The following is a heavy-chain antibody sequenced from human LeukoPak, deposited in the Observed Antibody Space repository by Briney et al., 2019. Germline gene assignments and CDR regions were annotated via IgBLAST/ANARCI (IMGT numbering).Heavy chain of an antibody. V-gene: IGHV4-34*01. J-gene: IGHJ5*02. D-gene: IGHD3-10*01. Sequence: PSETLSLTCAVYGGSFSGYYWSWIRQPPGKGLEWIGEINHSGSTNYNPSLKSRVTISVDTSKNQFSLKLSSVTAADTAVYYCARVKVPYGVNWFDPWGQGTLVTVSS. CDR2: INHSGST. CDR3: ARVKVPYGVNWFDP. CDR1: GGSFSGYY.